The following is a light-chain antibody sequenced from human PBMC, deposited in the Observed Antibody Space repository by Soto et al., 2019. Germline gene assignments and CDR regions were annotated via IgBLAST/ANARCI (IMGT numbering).Light chain of an antibody. CDR3: QQSHSTLT. CDR2: DAS. CDR1: QSINSY. V-gene: IGKV1-39*01. J-gene: IGKJ4*01. Sequence: DIQMTQSPSSLSASVGDRVTITCRASQSINSYLNWYQQKPGKVPKLLIYDASSLQSGVPSRFSGSGSGTDFTLTISSLQPEDFGTYYCQQSHSTLTFGGGTKVEIK.